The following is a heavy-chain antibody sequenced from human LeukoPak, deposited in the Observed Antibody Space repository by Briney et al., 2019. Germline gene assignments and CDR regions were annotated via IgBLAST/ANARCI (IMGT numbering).Heavy chain of an antibody. CDR3: ARENSGSYREFDY. D-gene: IGHD1-26*01. CDR2: IYTSGST. Sequence: SETLSLTCTVSGGSISSYYWSWIRQPPGKGLEWIGYIYTSGSTNYNPSLKSRVTISVDTSKNQFSLKLSPVTAADTAVFYCARENSGSYREFDYWGQGTLVTVSS. V-gene: IGHV4-4*09. CDR1: GGSISSYY. J-gene: IGHJ4*02.